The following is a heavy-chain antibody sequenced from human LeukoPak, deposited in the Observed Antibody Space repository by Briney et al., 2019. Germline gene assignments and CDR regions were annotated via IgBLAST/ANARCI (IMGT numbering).Heavy chain of an antibody. D-gene: IGHD4-17*01. CDR1: GFTFSSYG. Sequence: TGGSLRLSCAASGFTFSSYGMHWVRQAPGKGLEWVAVISYDGSNKYYADSVKGRFTISRDSSKNTLYLQMNSLRAEDTAVYYCAKETYDYGDFSFDYWGQGTLVTVSS. CDR2: ISYDGSNK. V-gene: IGHV3-30*18. J-gene: IGHJ4*02. CDR3: AKETYDYGDFSFDY.